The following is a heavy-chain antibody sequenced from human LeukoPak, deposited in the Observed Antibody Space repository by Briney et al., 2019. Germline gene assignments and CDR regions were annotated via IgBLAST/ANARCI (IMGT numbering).Heavy chain of an antibody. CDR1: GFTFSSYA. J-gene: IGHJ4*02. V-gene: IGHV3-30*04. D-gene: IGHD6-13*01. CDR3: VRGRGIVAPGGPFDH. Sequence: GGSLRLSCAASGFTFSSYAMHWFRQAPGKGLEWVAVTSYTGNNQYYADSVKGRFTISRDNSKNTLYLQMNSLRAEDTAVYYTVRGRGIVAPGGPFDHWGQGPLVTVSS. CDR2: TSYTGNNQ.